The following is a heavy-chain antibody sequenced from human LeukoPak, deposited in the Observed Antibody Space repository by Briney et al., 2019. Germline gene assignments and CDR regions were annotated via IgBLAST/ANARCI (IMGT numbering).Heavy chain of an antibody. Sequence: ASVKVSCKASGGTFRSYGFSWVRQAPGQGLEWMGWINPNSGGTNYAQKFQGRVTMTRDTSISTAYMELSRLRSDDTAVYYCARVRSGLWFGELSHFDYWGQGTLVTVSS. V-gene: IGHV1-2*02. J-gene: IGHJ4*02. D-gene: IGHD3-10*01. CDR3: ARVRSGLWFGELSHFDY. CDR2: INPNSGGT. CDR1: GGTFRSYG.